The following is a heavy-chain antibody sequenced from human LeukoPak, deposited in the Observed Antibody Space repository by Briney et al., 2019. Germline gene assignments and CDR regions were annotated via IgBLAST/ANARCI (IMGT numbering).Heavy chain of an antibody. J-gene: IGHJ6*02. CDR1: GGSVSGYY. D-gene: IGHD3-22*01. Sequence: SETLSLTCAVYGGSVSGYYWSWIRQPPGKGLEWIGEINHSGSTNYNPSLKSRVTISVDTSKNQFSLQLSSVTAADTAVYYCARGGYYDSSGTNAYYYYGMDVWGQGTTVTVSS. V-gene: IGHV4-34*01. CDR3: ARGGYYDSSGTNAYYYYGMDV. CDR2: INHSGST.